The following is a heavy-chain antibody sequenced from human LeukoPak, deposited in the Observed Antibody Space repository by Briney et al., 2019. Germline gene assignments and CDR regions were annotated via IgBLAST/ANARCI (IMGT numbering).Heavy chain of an antibody. V-gene: IGHV3-23*01. CDR1: GFTFSSYV. Sequence: GGSLRLSCAASGFTFSSYVMSWVRQAPGKGLEWVSAISGSGGSTYYADSVKGRFTISRDNSKNALYLQMNSLRAEDTAVYYCAKDRAFYYDSSGYYPDAFDIWGQGTMVTVSS. CDR2: ISGSGGST. D-gene: IGHD3-22*01. CDR3: AKDRAFYYDSSGYYPDAFDI. J-gene: IGHJ3*02.